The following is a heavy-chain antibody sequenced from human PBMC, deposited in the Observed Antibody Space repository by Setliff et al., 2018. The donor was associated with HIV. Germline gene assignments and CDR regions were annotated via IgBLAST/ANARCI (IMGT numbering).Heavy chain of an antibody. V-gene: IGHV4-59*08. J-gene: IGHJ3*02. CDR3: ARHYPRSDDAFDI. Sequence: NPSETLSLTCTVSGGSISSYYWSWIRQPPGKRLEWIGYIYHSGSTNYNPSLESRVTISVDTSKNQFSLRLSSVTAADTAVYYCARHYPRSDDAFDIWGQGTMVTVSS. CDR1: GGSISSYY. CDR2: IYHSGST. D-gene: IGHD6-19*01.